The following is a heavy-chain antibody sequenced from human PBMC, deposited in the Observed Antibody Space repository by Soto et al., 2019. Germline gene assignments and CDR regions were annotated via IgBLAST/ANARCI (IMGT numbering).Heavy chain of an antibody. J-gene: IGHJ4*02. V-gene: IGHV3-23*01. CDR2: ISGSGGST. CDR3: AKAPKYYYGSGSYFDY. Sequence: PGGSLRLSCAASGFTFSSYAMSWVHQAPGKGLEWVSAISGSGGSTYYADSVKGRFTISRDNSKNTLYLQMNSLRAEDTAVYYCAKAPKYYYGSGSYFDYWGQGTLVTVSS. D-gene: IGHD3-10*01. CDR1: GFTFSSYA.